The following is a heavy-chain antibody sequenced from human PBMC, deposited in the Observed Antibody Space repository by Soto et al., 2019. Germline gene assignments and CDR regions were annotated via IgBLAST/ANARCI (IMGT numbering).Heavy chain of an antibody. CDR1: GGTFSSYA. Sequence: QVQLVQSVAEVKKPGSSVKVSCKASGGTFSSYAISWVRQAPGQGLEWMGGIIPIFGTANYAQKFQGRVTITADESTSTAYMELSSLRSEDTAVYYCAREEIAAAGPYYYYGMDVWGQGTTVTVSS. J-gene: IGHJ6*02. CDR2: IIPIFGTA. CDR3: AREEIAAAGPYYYYGMDV. V-gene: IGHV1-69*01. D-gene: IGHD6-13*01.